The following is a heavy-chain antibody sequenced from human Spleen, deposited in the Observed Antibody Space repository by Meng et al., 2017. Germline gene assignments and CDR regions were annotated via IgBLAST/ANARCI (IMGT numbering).Heavy chain of an antibody. V-gene: IGHV4-31*03. J-gene: IGHJ4*02. CDR2: IYYSGSN. D-gene: IGHD2-21*02. CDR1: GGSISSGGYY. CDR3: ARGPRYCGGDCYPPHFDY. Sequence: QVQLQESGPGLGKPSQTLSVTCNVSGGSISSGGYYWSWVRQNPGKGLEWIGYIYYSGSNYYNPSLKSRVNISGDTSKNQFSLKLSSVTAADTAVYYCARGPRYCGGDCYPPHFDYWGQGTLVTVSS.